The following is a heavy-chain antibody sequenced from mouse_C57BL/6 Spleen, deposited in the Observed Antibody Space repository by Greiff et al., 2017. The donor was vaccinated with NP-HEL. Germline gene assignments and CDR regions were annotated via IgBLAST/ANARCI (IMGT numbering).Heavy chain of an antibody. CDR2: IRLKSDNYAT. CDR1: GFTFSNYW. CDR3: TGWGSSPGG. J-gene: IGHJ2*01. V-gene: IGHV6-3*01. D-gene: IGHD4-1*01. Sequence: EVKLEESGGGLVQPGGSMKLSCVASGFTFSNYWMNWVRQSPEKGLEWVAQIRLKSDNYATHYAESVKGRFTISRDDSKSSVYLQMNNLRAEDTGIYYCTGWGSSPGGWGQGTTLTVSS.